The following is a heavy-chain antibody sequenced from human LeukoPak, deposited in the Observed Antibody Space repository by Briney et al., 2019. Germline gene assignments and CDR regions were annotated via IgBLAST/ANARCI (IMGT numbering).Heavy chain of an antibody. J-gene: IGHJ3*01. CDR2: ISTSSSYI. D-gene: IGHD5-18*01. Sequence: GGSLRLSCVASGFSFTSSHMTWVRQAPGKGLEWVSSISTSSSYIYYADSVKGRFTISRDNARNTVYLQMNSLRAEDAAVYYCATYVDTVRYDAFDVWGQGTMVTVSS. V-gene: IGHV3-21*01. CDR3: ATYVDTVRYDAFDV. CDR1: GFSFTSSH.